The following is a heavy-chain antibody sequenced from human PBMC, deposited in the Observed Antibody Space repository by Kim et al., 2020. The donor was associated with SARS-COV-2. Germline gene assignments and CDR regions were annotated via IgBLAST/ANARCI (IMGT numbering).Heavy chain of an antibody. Sequence: RVTISVDTSKNQFSLKLSSVTAADTAVYYCARAPGVYCGGDCYFGYYFDYWGQGTLVTVSS. CDR3: ARAPGVYCGGDCYFGYYFDY. J-gene: IGHJ4*02. V-gene: IGHV4-31*02. D-gene: IGHD2-21*02.